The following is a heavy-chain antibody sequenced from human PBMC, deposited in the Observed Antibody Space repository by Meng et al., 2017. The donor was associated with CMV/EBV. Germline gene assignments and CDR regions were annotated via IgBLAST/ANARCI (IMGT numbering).Heavy chain of an antibody. CDR1: GGSISSGSYY. J-gene: IGHJ5*02. D-gene: IGHD3-22*01. V-gene: IGHV4-61*02. CDR3: AREVVVITPYNWFDP. Sequence: QVQRQGSGPGLVKPSQTLSLTCTVSGGSISSGSYYWSWIRQPAGKGLEWIGRIYTSGSTNYNPSLKSRVTISVDTSKNQFSLKLSSVTAADTAVYYCAREVVVITPYNWFDPWGQGTLVTVSS. CDR2: IYTSGST.